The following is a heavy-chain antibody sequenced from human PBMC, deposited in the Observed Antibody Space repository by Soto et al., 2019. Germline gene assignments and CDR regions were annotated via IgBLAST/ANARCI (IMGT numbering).Heavy chain of an antibody. J-gene: IGHJ4*02. D-gene: IGHD1-20*01. CDR3: ARGITLPTPLDY. CDR1: GYTFTSYD. CDR2: MNPNSVNT. Sequence: ASVKVSCKASGYTFTSYDINWVRQATGQGLELMGWMNPNSVNTGHAQKFQGRVTMTRNTSISTAYMELSSLRSEDTAVYYCARGITLPTPLDYWGQGTLVTVSS. V-gene: IGHV1-8*01.